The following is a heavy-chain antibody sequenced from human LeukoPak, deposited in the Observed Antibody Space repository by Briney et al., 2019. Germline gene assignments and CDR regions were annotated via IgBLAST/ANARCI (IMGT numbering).Heavy chain of an antibody. Sequence: PSETLSLTCTVSGGSISSYYWSWIRQPPGEGLEWIGYILYSGSTNYNPSLKSRVTISVDTSKNQFSLKLSSVTAADTAIYYCASSRTSFTNPFDYWGQGTLVTVSS. CDR2: ILYSGST. CDR3: ASSRTSFTNPFDY. J-gene: IGHJ4*02. CDR1: GGSISSYY. V-gene: IGHV4-59*08. D-gene: IGHD3-3*01.